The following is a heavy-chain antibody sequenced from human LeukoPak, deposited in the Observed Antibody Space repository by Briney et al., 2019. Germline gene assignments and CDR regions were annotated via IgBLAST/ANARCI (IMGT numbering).Heavy chain of an antibody. Sequence: PGGSLRLSCAASGFTFSTYAMIWLHQAPGKGLECVSAISGSGGYTYYADAVKGRFTISRDNSKNTLYLQMDSLRAEDTAVYYCAKAPYDNYYYMGVWGKGTTVTVSS. CDR2: ISGSGGYT. CDR1: GFTFSTYA. CDR3: AKAPYDNYYYMGV. J-gene: IGHJ6*03. V-gene: IGHV3-23*01.